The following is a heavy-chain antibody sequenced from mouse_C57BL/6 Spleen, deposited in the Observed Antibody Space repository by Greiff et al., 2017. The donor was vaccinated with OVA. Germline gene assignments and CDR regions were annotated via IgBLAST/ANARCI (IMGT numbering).Heavy chain of an antibody. CDR2: IYPGDGDT. D-gene: IGHD1-1*01. CDR1: GYAFSSSW. V-gene: IGHV1-82*01. CDR3: ARRGGSSSYWYCDV. J-gene: IGHJ1*03. Sequence: QVQLQQSGPELVKPGASVKISCKASGYAFSSSWMNWVKQRPGKGLEWIGRIYPGDGDTNYNGKFKGKATLTADKSSSTAYMQLSSLTSEDSAVYFCARRGGSSSYWYCDVWGTGTTVTVSS.